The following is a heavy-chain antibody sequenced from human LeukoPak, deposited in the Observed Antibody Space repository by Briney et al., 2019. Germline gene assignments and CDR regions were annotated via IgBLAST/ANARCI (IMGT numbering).Heavy chain of an antibody. D-gene: IGHD3-10*01. CDR1: GGSISSYY. Sequence: PSETLSLTCTVSGGSISSYYWSWIRQPAGKGLEWIGRIYTSGSTNYNPSLKSRVTMSVDTSKNQFSLKLSSVTAADTAVYYRARLVLWFGEFYFDYWGQGTLVTVSS. J-gene: IGHJ4*02. CDR2: IYTSGST. CDR3: ARLVLWFGEFYFDY. V-gene: IGHV4-4*07.